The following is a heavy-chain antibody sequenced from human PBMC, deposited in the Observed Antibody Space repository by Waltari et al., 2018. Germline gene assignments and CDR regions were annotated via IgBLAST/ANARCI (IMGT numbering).Heavy chain of an antibody. CDR2: IHGSGRT. V-gene: IGHV4-4*02. CDR3: ARDRGRGMFLDS. D-gene: IGHD3-10*02. J-gene: IGHJ4*02. CDR1: GDSMTGGSW. Sequence: QLQLQQSGPGLVKPSETLSLTCAVSGDSMTGGSWWSWVRQTPGKGLGWVGQIHGSGRTNYNPSLEGRVTISMDMSNNKFSLRVSSATAADTAVYYCARDRGRGMFLDSWGQGILVSVSP.